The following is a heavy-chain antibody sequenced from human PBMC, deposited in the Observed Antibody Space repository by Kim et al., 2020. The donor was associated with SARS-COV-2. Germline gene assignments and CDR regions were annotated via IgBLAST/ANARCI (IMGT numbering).Heavy chain of an antibody. CDR2: IDAGSGDT. CDR3: ARNEDL. Sequence: ASVPVSCQASGYTFTNYAFHWVRQAPGQSLEWVGWIDAGSGDTKYSQNLQGRVTLTRDTSASIAYMELSSLRSEDTAVYYCARNEDLWGQGTLVTVSS. D-gene: IGHD2-15*01. J-gene: IGHJ4*02. V-gene: IGHV1-3*01. CDR1: GYTFTNYA.